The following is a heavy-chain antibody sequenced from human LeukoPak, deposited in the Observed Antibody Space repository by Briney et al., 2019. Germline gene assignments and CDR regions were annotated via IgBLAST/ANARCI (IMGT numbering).Heavy chain of an antibody. CDR2: INHSGST. CDR1: GGSFSGYY. D-gene: IGHD1-26*01. Sequence: SETLSLTCAVYGGSFSGYYWSWIRQPPGKGLEWIGEINHSGSTNYNPSLKSRVTISVDTSKNQFSLKLSSVTAADTAVYYCARDRGIVGASTGWFDPWGQGTLVTVSS. CDR3: ARDRGIVGASTGWFDP. V-gene: IGHV4-34*01. J-gene: IGHJ5*02.